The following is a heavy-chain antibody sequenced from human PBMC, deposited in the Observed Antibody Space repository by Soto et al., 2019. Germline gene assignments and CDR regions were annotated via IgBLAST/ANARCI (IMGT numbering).Heavy chain of an antibody. CDR1: GYTFTSYA. Sequence: ASVKVSCKASGYTFTSYAMHWVRQAPGQRLEWMGWINAGNGNTKYSQKFQGRVTITRDTSASTAYMELSSLRSEDTAVYYCARLYSSGYTPVNWFDPWGQGTLVTVSS. V-gene: IGHV1-3*01. CDR2: INAGNGNT. D-gene: IGHD6-19*01. CDR3: ARLYSSGYTPVNWFDP. J-gene: IGHJ5*02.